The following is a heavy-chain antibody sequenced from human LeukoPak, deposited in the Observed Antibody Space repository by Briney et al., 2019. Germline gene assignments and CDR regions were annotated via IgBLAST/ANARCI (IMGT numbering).Heavy chain of an antibody. CDR3: AREMDDYGDQGGAFDI. D-gene: IGHD4-17*01. CDR1: GGSISSGGYY. CDR2: IYHSGST. Sequence: SETLSLTCTVSGGSISSGGYYWSWIRQPPGKGLEWIGYIYHSGSTYYNPSLKSRVTISVDRSKNQFSLKLSSVTAADTAVYYCAREMDDYGDQGGAFDIWGQGTMVTVSS. V-gene: IGHV4-30-2*01. J-gene: IGHJ3*02.